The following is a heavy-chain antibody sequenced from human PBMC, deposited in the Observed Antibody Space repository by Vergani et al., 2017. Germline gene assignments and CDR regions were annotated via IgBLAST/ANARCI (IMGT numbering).Heavy chain of an antibody. CDR1: GGSINSHNYY. J-gene: IGHJ6*03. CDR2: IHTSGST. D-gene: IGHD3-3*01. V-gene: IGHV4-61*02. Sequence: QVQLQESGPGLVKPSQTLSLTCTVSGGSINSHNYYWSWIRQPAGKGQEWIGRIHTSGSTNYNPSLKSRVTMSVDTSKNQFYLKLSSVTAADTAVYYCAREGRIWIGYYYYVYMDLWGKGTMVTVSS. CDR3: AREGRIWIGYYYYVYMDL.